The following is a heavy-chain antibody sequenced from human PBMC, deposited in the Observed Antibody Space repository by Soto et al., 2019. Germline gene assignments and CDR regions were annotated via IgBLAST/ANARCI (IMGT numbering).Heavy chain of an antibody. D-gene: IGHD6-19*01. J-gene: IGHJ4*02. CDR2: INAGNGNT. V-gene: IGHV1-3*01. CDR3: ARFNSSGWYEYYFDY. CDR1: GYTFTSYA. Sequence: ASVKVSCKASGYTFTSYAMHWVRQAPGQRLEWMGWINAGNGNTKYSQKFQGRVTITRDTSASTAYMELSSLRSEDTAVYYCARFNSSGWYEYYFDYWGQGTLVTVSS.